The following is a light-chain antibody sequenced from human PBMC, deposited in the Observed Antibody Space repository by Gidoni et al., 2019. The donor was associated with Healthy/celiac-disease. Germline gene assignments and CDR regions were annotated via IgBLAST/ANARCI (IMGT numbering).Light chain of an antibody. CDR1: QIVSSY. CDR3: QQRSNWPLYT. V-gene: IGKV3-11*01. J-gene: IGKJ2*01. Sequence: EIVLTQSPATLSLSPGERATLSCRASQIVSSYLAWYQQKPGQAPRLLIYDASNRATGIPARFSGSGSATDFTLTISSLEPEDFAVYYCQQRSNWPLYTFGQGTKLEIK. CDR2: DAS.